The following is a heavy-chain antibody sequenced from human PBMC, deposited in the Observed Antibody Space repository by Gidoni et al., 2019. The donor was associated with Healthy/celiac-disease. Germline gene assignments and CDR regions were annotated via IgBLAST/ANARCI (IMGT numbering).Heavy chain of an antibody. CDR1: GFTFSSYE. V-gene: IGHV3-48*03. CDR2: ISSSGSTI. D-gene: IGHD3-9*01. J-gene: IGHJ3*02. CDR3: ARGLRYYDSHAFDI. Sequence: EVQLVESGGGLVQPGGSLRLSCAASGFTFSSYEMNWVRQAPGKGLEWVSYISSSGSTIYYADSVKGRFTISRDNAKNSLYLQMNSLRAEDTAVYYCARGLRYYDSHAFDIWGQGTMVTVSS.